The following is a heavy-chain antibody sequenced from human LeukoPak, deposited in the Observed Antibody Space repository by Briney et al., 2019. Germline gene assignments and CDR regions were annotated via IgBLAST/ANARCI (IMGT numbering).Heavy chain of an antibody. Sequence: PSETLSLTCTVSGGSISSASYYWGWIRQPPGKRLEWIGSIYYSGSAFYNPSLQSRVTIAVDTSKNQFSLNLSSVTAADTAVYYCARGMTVVTPYLFQHWGQGTLVTVSS. CDR2: IYYSGSA. D-gene: IGHD4-23*01. J-gene: IGHJ1*01. CDR3: ARGMTVVTPYLFQH. V-gene: IGHV4-39*01. CDR1: GGSISSASYY.